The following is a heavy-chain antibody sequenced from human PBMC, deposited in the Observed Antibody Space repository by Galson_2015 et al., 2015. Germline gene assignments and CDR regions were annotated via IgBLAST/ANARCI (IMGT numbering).Heavy chain of an antibody. CDR3: ARVLLRYFVRPPSDY. J-gene: IGHJ4*02. D-gene: IGHD3-9*01. V-gene: IGHV1-18*04. CDR1: GYTFTSYG. Sequence: SVKVSCKASGYTFTSYGISWVRQAPGQGLEWMGWISAYNGNTNYAQKLQGRVTMTTDTSTSTAYMELRSLRSDDTAVYYCARVLLRYFVRPPSDYWGQGTLVTVSS. CDR2: ISAYNGNT.